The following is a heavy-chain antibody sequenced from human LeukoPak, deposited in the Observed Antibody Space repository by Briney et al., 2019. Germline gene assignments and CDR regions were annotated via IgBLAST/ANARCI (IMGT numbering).Heavy chain of an antibody. V-gene: IGHV4-61*01. CDR2: ISYSGSA. Sequence: SETLSHTCTVSGGSVSSGLNKWSWIRQPPGKELEWIGDISYSGSASYNPSLRSRVTISLDTSTNQFSLTLGSVTAADTAVYYCAREAECSGGSCYSYGWFDPWGQGTQVIVSS. D-gene: IGHD2-15*01. CDR3: AREAECSGGSCYSYGWFDP. J-gene: IGHJ5*02. CDR1: GGSVSSGLNK.